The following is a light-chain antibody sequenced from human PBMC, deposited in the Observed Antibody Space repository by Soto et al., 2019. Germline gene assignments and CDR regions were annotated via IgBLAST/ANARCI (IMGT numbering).Light chain of an antibody. CDR3: QQYDNVPFT. CDR2: DAS. V-gene: IGKV1-33*01. J-gene: IGKJ5*01. Sequence: DIQMTQSPSSLSASVGDRVTIICQASQDITNYLNWYQQKPGKAPKLLIYDASNLETGVPSRISGSGSGTHFSFTIRSLQPEDIAPYCCQQYDNVPFTVGQGTRLEMK. CDR1: QDITNY.